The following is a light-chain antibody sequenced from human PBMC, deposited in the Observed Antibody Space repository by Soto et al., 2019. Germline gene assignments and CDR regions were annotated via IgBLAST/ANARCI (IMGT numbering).Light chain of an antibody. CDR1: QSVSGD. CDR2: DAS. Sequence: QTTLTVPPGERVPISCMASQSVSGDLAWYHHKPGQAPRLLIYDASTRALDTPARFAGSGSGTECPLAHSSLQSEDCAVYFCKQYNNWPITLGQGAVLEIK. V-gene: IGKV3-15*01. CDR3: KQYNNWPIT. J-gene: IGKJ5*01.